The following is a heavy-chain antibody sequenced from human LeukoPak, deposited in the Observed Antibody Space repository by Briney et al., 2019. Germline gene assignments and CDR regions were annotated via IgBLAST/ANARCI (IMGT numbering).Heavy chain of an antibody. V-gene: IGHV4-59*01. CDR1: GGSISNYY. J-gene: IGHJ5*02. D-gene: IGHD2-15*01. CDR2: IYYSGST. Sequence: SETLSLTCTVSGGSISNYYWSWIRQPPGKGLEWIGYIYYSGSTNYNPSLKSRVTISVDTSKNQFSLKLSSVTAADTAVYYCARDLGYCSGGICYNWFDPWGQGTLVTVSS. CDR3: ARDLGYCSGGICYNWFDP.